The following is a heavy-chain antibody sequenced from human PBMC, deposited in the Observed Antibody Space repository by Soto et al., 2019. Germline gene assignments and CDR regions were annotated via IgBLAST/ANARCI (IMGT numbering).Heavy chain of an antibody. CDR3: AKDLWHSIGLTKGGVDY. J-gene: IGHJ4*02. V-gene: IGHV3-23*01. Sequence: GGSLRLSCAASGFTFSNYAMSWVRQAPGKGLEWVSAVSGTGGTTYYADSVKGRLSISRDNSKNTFYLQMNSLRAEDTAVYYCAKDLWHSIGLTKGGVDYWGQGTLVTVSS. CDR2: VSGTGGTT. D-gene: IGHD6-19*01. CDR1: GFTFSNYA.